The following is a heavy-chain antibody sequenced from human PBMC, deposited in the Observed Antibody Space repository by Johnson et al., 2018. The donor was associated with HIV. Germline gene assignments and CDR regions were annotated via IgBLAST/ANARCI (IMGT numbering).Heavy chain of an antibody. CDR1: GFTVSSNY. D-gene: IGHD6-13*01. CDR3: AKDRDSSSWYGYDAFDI. V-gene: IGHV3-53*01. CDR2: ISGSGGST. Sequence: MLLVESGGGLIQPGGSLRLSCAASGFTVSSNYMSWVRQAPGKGLEWVSVISGSGGSTYYADSVKDRFTISRDNSKNTLYLQMNSLRAEDTAVYYCAKDRDSSSWYGYDAFDIWGQGTMVTVSS. J-gene: IGHJ3*02.